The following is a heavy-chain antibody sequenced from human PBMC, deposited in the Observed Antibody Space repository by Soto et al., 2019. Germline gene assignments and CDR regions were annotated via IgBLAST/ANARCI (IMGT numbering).Heavy chain of an antibody. CDR2: IYSGGST. CDR1: GFTVSSNY. J-gene: IGHJ6*02. CDR3: AREGSSWYSHYYYGMEV. Sequence: EVQLVESGGGLIQPGGSLRLSCAASGFTVSSNYMSWVRQAPGKGLEWVSVIYSGGSTYYADSVKGRFTISRDNSKNTLYIQMNGLRAEATAVYYCAREGSSWYSHYYYGMEVWGQGTTVTVS. V-gene: IGHV3-53*01. D-gene: IGHD6-13*01.